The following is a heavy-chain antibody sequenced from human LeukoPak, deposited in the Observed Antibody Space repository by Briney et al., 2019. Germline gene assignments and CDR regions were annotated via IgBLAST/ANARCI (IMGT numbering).Heavy chain of an antibody. CDR2: IRYDGSNK. D-gene: IGHD4-17*01. CDR1: GFTFSSYG. J-gene: IGHJ4*02. Sequence: GGSLRLSCAASGFTFSSYGMHWVRQAPGKGLEWVAFIRYDGSNKYYADSVKGRFTISRDNSKNTLYLQMNSLRAEDTAVYYCARDRDYGDYYLRAWDYWGQGTLVTVSS. V-gene: IGHV3-30*02. CDR3: ARDRDYGDYYLRAWDY.